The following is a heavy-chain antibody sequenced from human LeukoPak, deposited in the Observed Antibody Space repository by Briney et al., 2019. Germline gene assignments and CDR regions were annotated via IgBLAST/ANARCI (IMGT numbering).Heavy chain of an antibody. CDR2: IWYDGSNK. D-gene: IGHD3-10*01. V-gene: IGHV3-33*08. CDR3: ARTSFRFGELLPVDY. CDR1: GFTFSSYA. J-gene: IGHJ4*02. Sequence: GGSLRLSCAASGFTFSSYAMHWVRQAPGKGLEWVAVIWYDGSNKYYADSVKGRFTISRDNSRNTLYLQMNSLRAEDTAVYYCARTSFRFGELLPVDYWGQGTLVTVSS.